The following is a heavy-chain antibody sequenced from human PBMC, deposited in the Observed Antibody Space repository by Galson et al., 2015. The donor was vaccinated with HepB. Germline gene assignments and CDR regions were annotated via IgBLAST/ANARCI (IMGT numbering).Heavy chain of an antibody. V-gene: IGHV3-30*04. D-gene: IGHD6-13*01. J-gene: IGHJ3*01. CDR1: FTFSGYA. CDR3: AREGSPQTSSWYAFEV. CDR2: ISYDGTFK. Sequence: SLRLSCAASFTFSGYAMHWARQAPGKGLEGVALISYDGTFKNYGDSVKGRFTVSRDNFKNTLYLQMNSLRPEDTAVYYCAREGSPQTSSWYAFEVWGQGTMVTVSP.